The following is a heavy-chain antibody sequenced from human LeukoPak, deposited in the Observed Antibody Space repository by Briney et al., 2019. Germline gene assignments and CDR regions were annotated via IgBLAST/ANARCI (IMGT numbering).Heavy chain of an antibody. Sequence: GGSLRLSCATSGFSVSDNYMTWVRQAPGKGLEWVSVIYRGGSTYYTDPVKGRFTISRDNSKNMVYLQMYSLRVEDTAVYYCARGGGYGSGNHYRGGAFDIWGQGTMVTVSS. V-gene: IGHV3-53*01. CDR3: ARGGGYGSGNHYRGGAFDI. D-gene: IGHD3-10*01. CDR1: GFSVSDNY. J-gene: IGHJ3*02. CDR2: IYRGGST.